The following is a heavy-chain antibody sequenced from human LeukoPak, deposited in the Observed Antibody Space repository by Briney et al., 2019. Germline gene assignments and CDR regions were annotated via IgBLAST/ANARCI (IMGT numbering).Heavy chain of an antibody. Sequence: GGSLRLSCAASGFTFRRHWMSWVRQAPGKGLEWVASMRDDGSEEFYVNSVKGRFTISRDNAKNSLYLQMDSLRAEDTAVYYCARDLWLGERGLFFFEYWGQGALVTVAS. CDR1: GFTFRRHW. CDR3: ARDLWLGERGLFFFEY. J-gene: IGHJ4*02. V-gene: IGHV3-7*01. D-gene: IGHD3-22*01. CDR2: MRDDGSEE.